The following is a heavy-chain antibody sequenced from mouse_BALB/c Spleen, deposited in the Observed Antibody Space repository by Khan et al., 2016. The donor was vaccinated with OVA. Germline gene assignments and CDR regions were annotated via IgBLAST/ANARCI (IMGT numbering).Heavy chain of an antibody. J-gene: IGHJ4*01. Sequence: VQLKESGAELVKPGASVKLSCTASGFNIKDTYMHWVKQRPEQGLEWIGRIDPANGNTQYDPKFQGQATISADTSSNTAYLQLSSRTSEDTAVYFCALRGDMQDTYFGYAMDYWGQGTSVTFSS. V-gene: IGHV14-3*02. CDR1: GFNIKDTY. CDR2: IDPANGNT. CDR3: ALRGDMQDTYFGYAMDY. D-gene: IGHD1-1*01.